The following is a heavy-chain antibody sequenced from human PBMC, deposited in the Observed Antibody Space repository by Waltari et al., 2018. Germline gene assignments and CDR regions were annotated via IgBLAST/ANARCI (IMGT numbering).Heavy chain of an antibody. CDR3: ARLGQELVQRWYFEF. CDR2: IIPTLGTG. J-gene: IGHJ4*02. V-gene: IGHV1-69*12. CDR1: GGSFSSYG. D-gene: IGHD6-13*01. Sequence: QVQLVQSGAEVKKPGSSVKVSCKADGGSFSSYGISWVRQAPGQGLEWMGGIIPTLGTGRYAQKFQGRVTIIADESTRTSYLELSSLRSEDTAVYYCARLGQELVQRWYFEFWGQGTLVTVSS.